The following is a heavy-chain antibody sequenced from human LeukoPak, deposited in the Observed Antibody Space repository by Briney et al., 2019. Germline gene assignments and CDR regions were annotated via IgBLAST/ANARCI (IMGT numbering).Heavy chain of an antibody. D-gene: IGHD1-26*01. CDR3: ARQGYTVSYYFLDY. Sequence: SETLSLTCDVSGGSVRSYWWGWVRQPAGKGLEWLGRIYSTWSTRFNPSLKSRLTLSIDTSPNHFSLNLTSVTAADTAVYFCARQGYTVSYYFLDYWSQGTLVTVSS. CDR2: IYSTWST. CDR1: GGSVRSYW. J-gene: IGHJ4*02. V-gene: IGHV4-4*07.